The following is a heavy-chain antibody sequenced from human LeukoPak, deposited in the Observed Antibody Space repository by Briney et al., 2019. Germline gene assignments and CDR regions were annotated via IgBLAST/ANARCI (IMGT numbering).Heavy chain of an antibody. V-gene: IGHV7-4-1*02. Sequence: ASVKVSCKASGYTFTSYAMNWARQAPGQGLEWMGWINTNTGNPTYAQGFTGRFVFSLDTSVSTAYPQISSLKAEDTAVYYCARDEKGYYFDYWGQGTLVTVSS. CDR1: GYTFTSYA. CDR2: INTNTGNP. CDR3: ARDEKGYYFDY. J-gene: IGHJ4*02.